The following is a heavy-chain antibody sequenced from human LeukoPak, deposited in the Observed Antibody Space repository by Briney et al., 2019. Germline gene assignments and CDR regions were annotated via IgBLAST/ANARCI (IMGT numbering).Heavy chain of an antibody. CDR2: IYSGGST. V-gene: IGHV3-53*01. D-gene: IGHD3-10*01. CDR3: TRIYGSGSYFRYMDV. J-gene: IGHJ6*03. CDR1: GFTVSSNY. Sequence: GGSLRLSCAASGFTVSSNYMSWVRQAPGKGLEWVSVIYSGGSTYYADSVKGRFTISRDNSKNTLYLQMNSLRAEDTAVYYCTRIYGSGSYFRYMDVWGKGTTVTVSS.